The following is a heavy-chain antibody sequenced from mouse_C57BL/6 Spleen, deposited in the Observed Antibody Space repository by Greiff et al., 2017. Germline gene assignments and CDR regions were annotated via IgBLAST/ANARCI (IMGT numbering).Heavy chain of an antibody. CDR1: GYTFTSYW. CDR3: ARGTTVVAPHYYAMDY. CDR2: IHPNSGST. D-gene: IGHD1-1*01. J-gene: IGHJ4*01. Sequence: QVQLKQPGAELVKPGASVKLSCKASGYTFTSYWMHWVKQRPGQGLEWIGMIHPNSGSTNYNEKFKSKATLTVDKSSSTAYMQLSSLTSEDSAVYYCARGTTVVAPHYYAMDYWGQGTSVTVSS. V-gene: IGHV1-64*01.